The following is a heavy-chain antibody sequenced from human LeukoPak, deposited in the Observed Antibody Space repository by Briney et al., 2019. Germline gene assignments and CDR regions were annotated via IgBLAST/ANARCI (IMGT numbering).Heavy chain of an antibody. V-gene: IGHV3-48*01. CDR2: ISSSSTI. J-gene: IGHJ3*02. CDR3: ARVSGHDAFDI. Sequence: GGSLRLSCAASGFTFSSYSMNWVRQAPGKGLEWVSYISSSSTIYYADSVKGRFTISRDNAKNSLYLQMNSLRAEDTAVYYCARVSGHDAFDIWGQGTMVTVSS. CDR1: GFTFSSYS.